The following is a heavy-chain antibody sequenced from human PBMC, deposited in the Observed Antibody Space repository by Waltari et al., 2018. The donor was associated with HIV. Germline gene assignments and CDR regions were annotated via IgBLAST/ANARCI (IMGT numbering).Heavy chain of an antibody. CDR2: INHSGST. Sequence: QVQLQQWGAGLLKPSETLSLTCAVYGGSFSGYYWSWIRQPPGKGLEWIGEINHSGSTNYNPSLKSRVTISVDTSKNQFSLKLSSVTAADTAVYYCARGREQLVRDYWGQGTLVTVSS. CDR1: GGSFSGYY. CDR3: ARGREQLVRDY. J-gene: IGHJ4*02. D-gene: IGHD6-6*01. V-gene: IGHV4-34*01.